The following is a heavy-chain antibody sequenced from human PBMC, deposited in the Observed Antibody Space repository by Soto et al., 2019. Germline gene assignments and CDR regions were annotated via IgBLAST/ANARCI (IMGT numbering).Heavy chain of an antibody. CDR2: ISGSGGIT. V-gene: IGHV3-23*01. CDR3: AKAFFGGGSWSYFDY. D-gene: IGHD2-15*01. CDR1: GFTFSSYA. J-gene: IGHJ4*02. Sequence: EVQLLESGGGLVQPGGSLRLSCAASGFTFSSYAMSWVRQAPGKGLEWVSAISGSGGITYYADSVKGRFTISRDNYKNPLDLQMNSLRAEDTAVYYFAKAFFGGGSWSYFDYWGQGTQVTVSS.